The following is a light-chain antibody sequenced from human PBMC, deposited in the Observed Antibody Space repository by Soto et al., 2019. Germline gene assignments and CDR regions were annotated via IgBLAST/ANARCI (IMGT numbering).Light chain of an antibody. CDR3: QQYNSPSPWT. CDR1: QGISNY. V-gene: IGKV1-16*01. J-gene: IGKJ1*01. CDR2: AAS. Sequence: IHLTQSPSSVCASVGDIVTITCRASQGISNYLAWFQQKPGKAPKSLISAASSLQGGVPSRFSGSGSGTEFTLTISSLQPDDFATYYCQQYNSPSPWTFGQGTKVDIK.